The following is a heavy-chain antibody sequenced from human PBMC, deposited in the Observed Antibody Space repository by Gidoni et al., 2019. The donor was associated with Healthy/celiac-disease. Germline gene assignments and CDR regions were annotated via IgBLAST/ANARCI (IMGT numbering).Heavy chain of an antibody. CDR3: ARVAGGELRFLEWYGGYYFDY. CDR1: GGSISSGGYY. D-gene: IGHD3-3*01. CDR2: IYYSGST. J-gene: IGHJ4*02. Sequence: QVQLQESGPGLVKPSQTLSLTCTVSGGSISSGGYYWSWIRQHPGKGLEWIGYIYYSGSTYYNPALKSRVTISVDTSKNQFSLKLSSGTAADTAVYYCARVAGGELRFLEWYGGYYFDYWGQGTLVTVSS. V-gene: IGHV4-31*03.